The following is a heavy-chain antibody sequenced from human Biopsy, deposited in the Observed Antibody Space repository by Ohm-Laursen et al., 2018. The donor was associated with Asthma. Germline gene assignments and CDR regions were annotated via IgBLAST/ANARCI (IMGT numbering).Heavy chain of an antibody. V-gene: IGHV1-69*13. D-gene: IGHD2-15*01. CDR2: IIPMFGTT. J-gene: IGHJ6*02. Sequence: ASVKASCKASGGTFSNYAISWVRQAPGQGLEWMGGIIPMFGTTNYAQKFQGRVTITADESTSTAYMELSSLRSDDTAVYYCASPTYCSGSSCINNYYYALDVWGQGTTVTVS. CDR3: ASPTYCSGSSCINNYYYALDV. CDR1: GGTFSNYA.